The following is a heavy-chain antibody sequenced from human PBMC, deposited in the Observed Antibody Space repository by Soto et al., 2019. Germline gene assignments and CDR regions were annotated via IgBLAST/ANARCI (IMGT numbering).Heavy chain of an antibody. Sequence: SETLSLTRTVSGGSISSYYWSWIRQPPGKGLEWIGYIYYSGSTNYNPSLKRRVTISVDTSKNQSSLKLSSVTAADTAVYYCARGTYSSSWYAEYYYYYYGMDVWGQGTTVTVSS. CDR1: GGSISSYY. D-gene: IGHD6-13*01. CDR3: ARGTYSSSWYAEYYYYYYGMDV. J-gene: IGHJ6*02. CDR2: IYYSGST. V-gene: IGHV4-59*01.